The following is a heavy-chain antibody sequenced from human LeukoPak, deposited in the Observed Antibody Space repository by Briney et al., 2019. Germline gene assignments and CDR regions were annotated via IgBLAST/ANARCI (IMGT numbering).Heavy chain of an antibody. CDR1: GGSISSGGYY. CDR3: ARGVGAPSVYYFDY. Sequence: PSETLSLTCTVSGGSISSGGYYWSWIRQHPGKALEWIGYIYYSGSTYYNPSLKSRVTISVDTSKNQFSLKLSSVTAADTAVYYCARGVGAPSVYYFDYWGQGTLVTVSS. CDR2: IYYSGST. V-gene: IGHV4-31*03. D-gene: IGHD1-26*01. J-gene: IGHJ4*02.